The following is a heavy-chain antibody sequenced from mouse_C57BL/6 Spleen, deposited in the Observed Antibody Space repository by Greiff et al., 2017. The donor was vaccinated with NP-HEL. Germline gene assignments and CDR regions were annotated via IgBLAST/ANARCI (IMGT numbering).Heavy chain of an antibody. J-gene: IGHJ3*01. CDR3: VRRGDYDWFAY. V-gene: IGHV1-72*01. D-gene: IGHD2-4*01. Sequence: QVQLQQPGAELVKPGASVKLSCKASGYTFTSYWMHWVKQRPGRGIEWIGRIAPNSGGPKYNEKFKSKATLTVDKPSSTAYMQLSSLTSEDSAVYYCVRRGDYDWFAYWGQGTLVTVSA. CDR1: GYTFTSYW. CDR2: IAPNSGGP.